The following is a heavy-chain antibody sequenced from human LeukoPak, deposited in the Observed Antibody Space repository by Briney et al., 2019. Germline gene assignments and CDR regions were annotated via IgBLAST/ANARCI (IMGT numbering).Heavy chain of an antibody. CDR2: ISAYNGNT. D-gene: IGHD2-15*01. J-gene: IGHJ5*02. Sequence: ASVKVSCKASGYTFTSYGISWERQAPGQGLEWMGWISAYNGNTNYAQKLQGRVTMTTDTSTSTAYMELRSLRSDDTAVYYCARFLGYCSGGSCLNWFDPWGQGTLVTVSS. V-gene: IGHV1-18*01. CDR1: GYTFTSYG. CDR3: ARFLGYCSGGSCLNWFDP.